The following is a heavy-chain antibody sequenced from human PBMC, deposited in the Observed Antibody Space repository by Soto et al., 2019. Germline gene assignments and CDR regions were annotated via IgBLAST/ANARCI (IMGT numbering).Heavy chain of an antibody. Sequence: PSETLSLTCTVSGGSISSYYWSWIRQPPGKGLEWIGYIYYSGSTNYNPSLKSRVTISVDTSKNQFSLKLSSVTAADTAVYYCARRSIAAAGWWFDPWGQGTLVTVSS. CDR2: IYYSGST. CDR3: ARRSIAAAGWWFDP. CDR1: GGSISSYY. D-gene: IGHD6-13*01. V-gene: IGHV4-59*08. J-gene: IGHJ5*02.